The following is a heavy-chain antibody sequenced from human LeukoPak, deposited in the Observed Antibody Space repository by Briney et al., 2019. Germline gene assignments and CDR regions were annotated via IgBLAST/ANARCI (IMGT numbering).Heavy chain of an antibody. Sequence: ASVKVSCKASGGTFSSYAISWVRQATGQGLEWMGWMNPNSGDTGYAQKFQGRVTMTRNTSISTAYMELSSLRSEDTAVYYCARAPNYYGSGSYWPYYYYGMDVWGQGTTVTVSS. D-gene: IGHD3-10*01. V-gene: IGHV1-8*02. CDR3: ARAPNYYGSGSYWPYYYYGMDV. J-gene: IGHJ6*02. CDR2: MNPNSGDT. CDR1: GGTFSSYA.